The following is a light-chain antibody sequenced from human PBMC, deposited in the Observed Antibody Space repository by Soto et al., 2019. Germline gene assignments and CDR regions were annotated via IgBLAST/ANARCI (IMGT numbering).Light chain of an antibody. Sequence: EIVMTQSPATLSVSPGEGATLSCRASQTVFSNLAWFQQKPGQSPRLLIYGASTTATGIPDRISGSGSGTEFTLTISSLQSEDLAVYYCQQYNNWPPTFGRGTRLEIK. CDR1: QTVFSN. CDR2: GAS. CDR3: QQYNNWPPT. V-gene: IGKV3-15*01. J-gene: IGKJ5*01.